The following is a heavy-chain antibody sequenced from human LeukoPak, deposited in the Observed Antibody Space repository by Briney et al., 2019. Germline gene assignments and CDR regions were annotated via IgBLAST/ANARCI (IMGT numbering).Heavy chain of an antibody. D-gene: IGHD3-10*01. J-gene: IGHJ4*02. CDR1: EYTFAAYY. V-gene: IGHV1-2*02. CDR3: ARDIGSGSCLDN. Sequence: ASVKLSGKAAEYTFAAYYVHWVRQAPGQGLEWMGWSSPKIGGTNDAQQFQGRVTMTRDTSISTAYMELSRLRSDDTAVYYCARDIGSGSCLDNWGQGTLVTVSS. CDR2: SSPKIGGT.